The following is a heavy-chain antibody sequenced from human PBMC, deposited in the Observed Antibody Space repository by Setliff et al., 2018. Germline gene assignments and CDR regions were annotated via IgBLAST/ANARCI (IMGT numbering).Heavy chain of an antibody. CDR3: ARGVVRGVIRFDY. CDR1: GFTFSSYA. V-gene: IGHV3-30*04. Sequence: GESLKISCAASGFTFSSYAMHWVRQAPGKGLEWVAVISYDGSNKYYADSVKGRFTISRDNSKNTLYLQMNSLRAEDTAVYYCARGVVRGVIRFDYWGQGTLVTVSS. D-gene: IGHD3-10*01. J-gene: IGHJ4*02. CDR2: ISYDGSNK.